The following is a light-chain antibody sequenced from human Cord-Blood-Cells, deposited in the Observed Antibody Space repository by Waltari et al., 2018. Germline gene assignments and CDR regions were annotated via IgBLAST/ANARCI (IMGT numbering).Light chain of an antibody. V-gene: IGLV2-14*01. Sequence: QSALTQPASVSGSPGQSITISCTGTSSDVGGYNYVSWYQQHPGKAPKLMIYVVSNRPSGFSTRFSGSKSGNTASLTISGLQAEDEADYYCSSYTSSSTPVVFGGGTKLTVL. CDR3: SSYTSSSTPVV. CDR1: SSDVGGYNY. CDR2: VVS. J-gene: IGLJ2*01.